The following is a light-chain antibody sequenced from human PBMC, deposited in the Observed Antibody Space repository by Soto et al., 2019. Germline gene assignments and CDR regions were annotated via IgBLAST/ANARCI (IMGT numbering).Light chain of an antibody. CDR1: QSVGSNY. CDR2: GAS. J-gene: IGKJ1*01. Sequence: EIVLTQSPGTPSLSTGARATLSCRASQSVGSNYLGWYQQKPGQAPRLLIYGASSRATGIPDRFSGSGSGTDFTLTISRLEPEDFAVYYCQQYGSSPQTFGQGTKVDIK. V-gene: IGKV3-20*01. CDR3: QQYGSSPQT.